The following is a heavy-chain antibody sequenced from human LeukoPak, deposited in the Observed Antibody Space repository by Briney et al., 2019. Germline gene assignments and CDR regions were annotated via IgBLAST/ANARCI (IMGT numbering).Heavy chain of an antibody. J-gene: IGHJ4*02. CDR3: CIAARPGYFDY. CDR1: GYTFTGYY. Sequence: ASLKVSCKASGYTFTGYYMHWVRQAPGEGLEWMGWINPNSGGTNYAQKFQGRVTMTRDTSISTAYMELSRLRSDDTAVYYCCIAARPGYFDYWGQGTLVTVSS. D-gene: IGHD6-6*01. V-gene: IGHV1-2*02. CDR2: INPNSGGT.